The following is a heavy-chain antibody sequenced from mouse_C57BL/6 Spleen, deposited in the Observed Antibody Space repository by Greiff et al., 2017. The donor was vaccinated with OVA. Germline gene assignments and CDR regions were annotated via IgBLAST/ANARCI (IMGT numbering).Heavy chain of an antibody. CDR2: IYPGDGDT. CDR1: GYAFSSSW. V-gene: IGHV1-82*01. J-gene: IGHJ3*01. Sequence: VQRVESGPELVKPGASVKISCKASGYAFSSSWMNWVKQRPGKGLEWIGRIYPGDGDTNYNGKFKGKATLTADKSSSTAYMQLSSLTSEDSAVYFCASGYYGNYGWFAYWGQGTLVTVSA. CDR3: ASGYYGNYGWFAY. D-gene: IGHD2-1*01.